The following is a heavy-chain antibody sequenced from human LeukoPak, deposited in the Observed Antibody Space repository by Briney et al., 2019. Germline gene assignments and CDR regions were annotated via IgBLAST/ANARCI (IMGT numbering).Heavy chain of an antibody. D-gene: IGHD6-13*01. CDR3: ARTTEAHSWRTRYYDYYMDV. V-gene: IGHV4-39*07. CDR2: IYYSGST. CDR1: GGSISSSSYY. Sequence: SETLSLTCTVSGGSISSSSYYWGWIRQPRGKGLEWIGSIYYSGSTYHNPSLKSRVTISVDTSKNQFSLKLSSVTAADTAVYYCARTTEAHSWRTRYYDYYMDVWGKGTTVTVSS. J-gene: IGHJ6*03.